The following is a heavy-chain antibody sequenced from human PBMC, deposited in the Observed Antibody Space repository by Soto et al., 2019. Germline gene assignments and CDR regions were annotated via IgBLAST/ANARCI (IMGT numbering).Heavy chain of an antibody. CDR1: GFIFSNYA. V-gene: IGHV3-23*01. Sequence: GGSLRLSCAPSGFIFSNYAMSRVRQARGKGLEWVSAISGSGADTYYTESVKGRFTISRDNFKNTLYLQMNSLRAEDTAVYYCAKDTGRGGGSGFDYWGQGTLVTVSS. CDR3: AKDTGRGGGSGFDY. J-gene: IGHJ4*02. D-gene: IGHD2-15*01. CDR2: ISGSGADT.